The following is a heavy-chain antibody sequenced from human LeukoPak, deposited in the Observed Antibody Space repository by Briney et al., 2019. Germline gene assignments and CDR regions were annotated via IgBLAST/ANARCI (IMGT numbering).Heavy chain of an antibody. CDR1: GFTFSSYA. J-gene: IGHJ5*02. CDR3: ARESPVAAVGRSWFDP. V-gene: IGHV3-23*01. CDR2: ISGSGGST. D-gene: IGHD6-13*01. Sequence: GGSLRLSCAASGFTFSSYAMSWVRQAPGEGLEWVPTISGSGGSTYYADSVKGRFTISRDNSKNTLYLQMNSLGAEDTAVYYCARESPVAAVGRSWFDPWGQGTLVTVSS.